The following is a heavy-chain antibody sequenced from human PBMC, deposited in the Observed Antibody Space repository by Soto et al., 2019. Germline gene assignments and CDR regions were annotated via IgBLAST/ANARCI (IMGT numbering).Heavy chain of an antibody. CDR2: ISAYNGNT. CDR1: GYTFTSYG. J-gene: IGHJ4*02. Sequence: ASVKVSCKASGYTFTSYGISRVRQAPGQGLEWMGWISAYNGNTNYAQKLQGRVTMTTDTSTSTAYMELRSLRSDDTAVYYCARDWQLLLLGYFDYWGQGTLVTVSS. D-gene: IGHD2-15*01. CDR3: ARDWQLLLLGYFDY. V-gene: IGHV1-18*04.